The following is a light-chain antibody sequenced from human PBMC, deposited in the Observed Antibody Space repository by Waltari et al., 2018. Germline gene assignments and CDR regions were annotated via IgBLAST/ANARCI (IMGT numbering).Light chain of an antibody. CDR2: WAS. CDR3: QQYYSSSYT. V-gene: IGKV4-1*01. Sequence: DIVMTQSQDYLDGSLGGRATIKCKSTQSVLNSSNNKNHLVWYQQRPGQPPKVLIYWASTRESGVPDRFIGSGSGTDFTLTISSLQAEDVAVYYCQQYYSSSYTFGQGTKLEIK. J-gene: IGKJ2*01. CDR1: QSVLNSSNNKNH.